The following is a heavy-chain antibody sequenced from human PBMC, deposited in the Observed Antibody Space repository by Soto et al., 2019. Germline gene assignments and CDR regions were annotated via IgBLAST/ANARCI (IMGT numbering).Heavy chain of an antibody. J-gene: IGHJ4*02. CDR3: AKVAPRTRWLTDY. CDR1: GFTFTIYA. Sequence: GGSVRLACAASGFTFTIYAMSWVRQAPGKGLEWVSTIGGSGGGTSYADIVRGRFTISRDNSHNTLYLQMNSLSAEDTALYYCAKVAPRTRWLTDYSGPAPLVTLSS. D-gene: IGHD5-12*01. V-gene: IGHV3-23*01. CDR2: IGGSGGGT.